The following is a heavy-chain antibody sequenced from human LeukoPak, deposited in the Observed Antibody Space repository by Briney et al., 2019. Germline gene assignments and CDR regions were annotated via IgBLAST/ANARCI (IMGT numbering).Heavy chain of an antibody. CDR2: IYTSGTT. CDR1: GFTVSSDH. CDR3: ARAPGYSYGS. Sequence: GGSLRPSCAASGFTVSSDHMTWVRQAPGKGLEWVSLIYTSGTTYYADSVKGRFTISRDNSKNTLHLQMNSLSAEDTAVYYCARAPGYSYGSWGQGTLVSVSS. J-gene: IGHJ5*02. D-gene: IGHD5-18*01. V-gene: IGHV3-53*01.